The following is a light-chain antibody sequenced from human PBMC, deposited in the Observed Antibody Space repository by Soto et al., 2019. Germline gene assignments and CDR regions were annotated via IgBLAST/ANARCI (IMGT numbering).Light chain of an antibody. Sequence: QSVLTQPPSVSGAPGQRVTISCTGSSSNIGAGYDVHWYQQLPGTAPKLLIYGNKYRPSGVPDRFSGSKSGTSASLAITGLQAEYEADYYCQSYDNSLTGLHVFGTGTKLTVL. CDR3: QSYDNSLTGLHV. CDR2: GNK. V-gene: IGLV1-40*01. CDR1: SSNIGAGYD. J-gene: IGLJ1*01.